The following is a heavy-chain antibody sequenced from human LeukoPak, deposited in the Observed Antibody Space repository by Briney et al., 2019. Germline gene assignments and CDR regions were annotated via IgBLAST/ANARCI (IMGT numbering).Heavy chain of an antibody. Sequence: GSLRLSCADSGFTFSGYWMNWVRQPPGKGLEWIGEINHSGSTNYNPSLESRVTISVDTSKNQFSLKLSSVTAADTAVYYCARGGRYDSSGPYYYYGMDVWGQGTTVTVSS. CDR2: INHSGST. CDR1: GFTFSGYW. D-gene: IGHD3-22*01. V-gene: IGHV4-34*01. J-gene: IGHJ6*02. CDR3: ARGGRYDSSGPYYYYGMDV.